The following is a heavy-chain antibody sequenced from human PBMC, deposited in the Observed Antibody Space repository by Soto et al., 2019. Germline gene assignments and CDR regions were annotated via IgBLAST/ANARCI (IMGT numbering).Heavy chain of an antibody. Sequence: EVQLVESGGGLVQPGGSLRLSCVASGLTFSSWMSWVRQAPGKGLEWVAMTTQDGSGKHYVDSVKGRFTISRDSAKNSMYLQMNSLTVEDTAMYYCAGLDTAMIKPAGYWGQGTQVTVSS. D-gene: IGHD5-18*01. J-gene: IGHJ4*02. V-gene: IGHV3-7*01. CDR2: TTQDGSGK. CDR1: GLTFSSW. CDR3: AGLDTAMIKPAGY.